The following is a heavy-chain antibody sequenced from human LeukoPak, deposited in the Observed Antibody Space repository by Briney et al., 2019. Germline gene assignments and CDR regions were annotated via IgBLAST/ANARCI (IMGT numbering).Heavy chain of an antibody. Sequence: SETLSLTCTVSGGSISSSSYYWGWIRQPPGKGLEWIGSIYYSGSTYYNPSLKSRVTISVDTSKNQFSLKLSSVTAADTAVYYCAIPNHYYSSTFDYWGQGTLVTVSS. CDR1: GGSISSSSYY. CDR2: IYYSGST. J-gene: IGHJ4*02. CDR3: AIPNHYYSSTFDY. V-gene: IGHV4-39*01. D-gene: IGHD2-2*01.